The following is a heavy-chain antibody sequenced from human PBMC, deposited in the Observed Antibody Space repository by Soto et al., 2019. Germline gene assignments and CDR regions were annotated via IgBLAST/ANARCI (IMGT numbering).Heavy chain of an antibody. Sequence: QVQLQESGPGLVKPSETLSLTCTVSGGSISSYYWSWIRQPPGKGLEWIGYIYYSGSTNYNPSLRRRVTISVATSKNQFSLKLIAVPAADTAVYYWASQVTGPDGSGSYFAYWGQGALVTVSS. J-gene: IGHJ4*02. D-gene: IGHD3-10*01. CDR1: GGSISSYY. CDR2: IYYSGST. V-gene: IGHV4-59*08. CDR3: ASQVTGPDGSGSYFAY.